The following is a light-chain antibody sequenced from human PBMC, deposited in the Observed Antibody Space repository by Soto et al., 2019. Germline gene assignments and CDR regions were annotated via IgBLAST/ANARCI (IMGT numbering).Light chain of an antibody. Sequence: QPVLTQPPSASGSPGQSVTISCTGSSSDVGGYNYVSWYRQYAGKAPKLMIYEVSKRPAGISDRLSGSKSGNTASLTVSGLQAEDEADYYCTSYAGSNNFVVFGGGTKLTVL. CDR3: TSYAGSNNFVV. CDR1: SSDVGGYNY. V-gene: IGLV2-8*01. J-gene: IGLJ2*01. CDR2: EVS.